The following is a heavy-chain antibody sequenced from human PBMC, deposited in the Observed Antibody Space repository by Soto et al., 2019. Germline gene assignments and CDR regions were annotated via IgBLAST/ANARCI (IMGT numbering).Heavy chain of an antibody. V-gene: IGHV4-34*01. D-gene: IGHD4-17*01. J-gene: IGHJ4*02. CDR1: GGSFSGYY. CDR3: ARVGVMTTVTYFDY. CDR2: INHSGST. Sequence: SETLSLTCAVYGGSFSGYYWSWIRQPPGKGLEWIGEINHSGSTNYNPSLKSRVTISVDTSKNQFSLKLSSVTAADTAVYYCARVGVMTTVTYFDYWGQGTLVTVSS.